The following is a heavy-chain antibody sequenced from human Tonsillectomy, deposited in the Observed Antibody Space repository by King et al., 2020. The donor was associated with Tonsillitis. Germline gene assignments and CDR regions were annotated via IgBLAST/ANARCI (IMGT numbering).Heavy chain of an antibody. CDR1: GYTFTSYD. CDR2: MNPNSGNT. J-gene: IGHJ3*02. V-gene: IGHV1-8*01. CDR3: ARIQVRGITIFGVVIIRDAFDI. D-gene: IGHD3-3*01. Sequence: QLVQSGAEVKKPGASVKVSCKASGYTFTSYDINWVRQATGQGLEWMGWMNPNSGNTGYAQKFQGRFTMTRNTSISTAYMELSSLRSEDTAVYYCARIQVRGITIFGVVIIRDAFDIWGQGTMVTVSS.